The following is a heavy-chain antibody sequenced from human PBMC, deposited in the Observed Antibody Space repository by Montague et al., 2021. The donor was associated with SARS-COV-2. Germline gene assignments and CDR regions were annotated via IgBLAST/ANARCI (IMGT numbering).Heavy chain of an antibody. CDR1: GGSISSYY. D-gene: IGHD3-9*01. V-gene: IGHV4-59*01. J-gene: IGHJ6*03. Sequence: SETLSLTCTVSGGSISSYYWSWIRQPPGKGLEWIGYIYYSGSTNYNPSLKSRVTISVDTSKNQFSLKQSSVTAADTAVYYCARDSRTDFDWLFPDSGSYYYYMDVWGQGTTVTVSS. CDR3: ARDSRTDFDWLFPDSGSYYYYMDV. CDR2: IYYSGST.